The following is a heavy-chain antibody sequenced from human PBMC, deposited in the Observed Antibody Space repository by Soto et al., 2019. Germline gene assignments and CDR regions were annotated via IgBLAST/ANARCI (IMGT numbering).Heavy chain of an antibody. CDR1: GFTFSTYG. CDR3: AKEYGSTWIDH. J-gene: IGHJ4*02. D-gene: IGHD6-13*01. CDR2: MSYDGTKQ. Sequence: LRLSCAASGFTFSTYGMHWVRQAPGKGLEWVAAMSYDGTKQYYVDSVKGRFTISRDNSRNTLFLQVNSLRDGDTAVYYCAKEYGSTWIDHWGQGTLVTVSS. V-gene: IGHV3-30*18.